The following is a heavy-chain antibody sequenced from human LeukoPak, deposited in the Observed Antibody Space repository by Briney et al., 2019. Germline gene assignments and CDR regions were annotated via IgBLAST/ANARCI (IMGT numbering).Heavy chain of an antibody. D-gene: IGHD3-10*01. CDR1: GGSFSGYY. V-gene: IGHV4-39*01. CDR2: IYYSGST. CDR3: ARHGLLWYAYFDY. J-gene: IGHJ4*02. Sequence: SETLSLTCTVYGGSFSGYYWSWIRQPPGRGLEWIGSIYYSGSTYYNPSLKSRVTISVDTSKNQFSLKLSSVTAADTAVYYCARHGLLWYAYFDYWGQGTLVTVSS.